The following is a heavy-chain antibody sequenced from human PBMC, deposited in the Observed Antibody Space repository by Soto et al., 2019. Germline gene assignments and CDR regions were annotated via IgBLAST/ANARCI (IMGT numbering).Heavy chain of an antibody. CDR3: AKSVGLGIYYYYGMDV. D-gene: IGHD7-27*01. CDR1: GFTFSSYG. Sequence: VGSLRLSCAASGFTFSSYGMHWVRQAPGKGLEWVAVISYDGSNKYYADSVKGRFTIYRDNSKNTLYLQMNSLRAEDTAVYYCAKSVGLGIYYYYGMDVWGHGTTVTVSS. V-gene: IGHV3-30*18. J-gene: IGHJ6*02. CDR2: ISYDGSNK.